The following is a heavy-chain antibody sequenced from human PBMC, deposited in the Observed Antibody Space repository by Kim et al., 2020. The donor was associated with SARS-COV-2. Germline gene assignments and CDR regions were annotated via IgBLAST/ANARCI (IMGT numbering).Heavy chain of an antibody. CDR2: ISWNSGSI. CDR1: GFTSGNSA. Sequence: GGSLRLSCAASGFTSGNSAMNWVRQAPGKGLEWVSGISWNSGSIAYEDAVKGRVTISRANAKTYLYLRLNRLSVENEASYYCAKKNPHSSAWGGRYYG. V-gene: IGHV3-9*02. J-gene: IGHJ6*01. D-gene: IGHD6-19*01. CDR3: AKKNPHSSAWGGRYYG.